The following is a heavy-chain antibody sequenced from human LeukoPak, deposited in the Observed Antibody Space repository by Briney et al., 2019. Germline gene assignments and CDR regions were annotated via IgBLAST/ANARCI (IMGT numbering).Heavy chain of an antibody. CDR3: ARDLAIIKGGLWFDP. D-gene: IGHD2-21*01. V-gene: IGHV4-61*02. CDR2: IYTSGST. Sequence: SQTLSLTCAVSGGSISSGGYYWSWIRQPAGKGLEWIGRIYTSGSTNYNPSLKSRVTMSVDTSKNQFSLKLSSVTAADTAVYYCARDLAIIKGGLWFDPWGQGTLVTVSS. CDR1: GGSISSGGYY. J-gene: IGHJ5*02.